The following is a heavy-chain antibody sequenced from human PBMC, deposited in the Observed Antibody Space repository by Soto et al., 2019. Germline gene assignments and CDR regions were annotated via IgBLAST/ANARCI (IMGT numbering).Heavy chain of an antibody. CDR1: GFTFSSYA. J-gene: IGHJ4*02. Sequence: LRLSCAASGFTFSSYAMSWVRQAPGKGLEWVSAISGRGDSTYYTDSVKGRFTISRDNSKNTLYLQMNSLRAEDTAVYYCAKDREDYFDYWGQGTLVTVSS. CDR2: ISGRGDST. CDR3: AKDREDYFDY. V-gene: IGHV3-23*01.